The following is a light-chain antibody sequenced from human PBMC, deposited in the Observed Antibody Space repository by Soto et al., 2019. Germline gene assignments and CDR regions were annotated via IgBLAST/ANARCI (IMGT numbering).Light chain of an antibody. J-gene: IGKJ2*01. Sequence: VLTQSPGTLSLSPGERATLSCRAGQSVSSSNLAWYQKKVGQAPRVLIYGASTRATGIPDRFSGSGSGTDFTLTISRLEPEDFAVYYCQQYDNSPYTFGQGTNLEIK. CDR1: QSVSSSN. V-gene: IGKV3-20*01. CDR2: GAS. CDR3: QQYDNSPYT.